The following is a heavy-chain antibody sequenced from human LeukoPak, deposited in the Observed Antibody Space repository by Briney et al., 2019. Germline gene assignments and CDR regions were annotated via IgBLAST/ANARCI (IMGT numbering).Heavy chain of an antibody. Sequence: ASVTVSCKASGYIFTNFGISWVRQAPGQGLEWMGWISAYKGDTNYAQILQGRVTMTTDTSTSTAYMELRSLRSDDTAVYYCARAGGWARGDYKADAFDIWGQGSMVTVSS. CDR3: ARAGGWARGDYKADAFDI. CDR1: GYIFTNFG. CDR2: ISAYKGDT. V-gene: IGHV1-18*01. D-gene: IGHD6-19*01. J-gene: IGHJ3*02.